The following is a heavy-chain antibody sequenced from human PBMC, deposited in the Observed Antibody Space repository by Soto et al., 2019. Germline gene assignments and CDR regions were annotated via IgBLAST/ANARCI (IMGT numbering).Heavy chain of an antibody. V-gene: IGHV4-30-4*01. Sequence: QVQLQESGPGLVKPSQTLSLTCTVSGGSISSGDYYWSWIRQPPGKGLEWIGYIYHSGSTYYNPSPKSRVTISVDTSKNQFSLKLSSVTAADTAVYYCARERHDGARLDPWGQGTLVTVSS. J-gene: IGHJ5*02. D-gene: IGHD3-3*01. CDR3: ARERHDGARLDP. CDR1: GGSISSGDYY. CDR2: IYHSGST.